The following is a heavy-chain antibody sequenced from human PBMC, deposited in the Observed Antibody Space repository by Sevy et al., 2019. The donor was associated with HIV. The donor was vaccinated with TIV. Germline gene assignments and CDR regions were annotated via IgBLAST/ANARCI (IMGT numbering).Heavy chain of an antibody. Sequence: SETLSLTCAVHDGSFSGYYWNWIRQLPGKGLEWIGEINESGITYYNPSLKSRVTISVDTSKKQFSLKLNSVTAVDSAVYFCERSPPVVVVPGAPSWFDPWGQGTLVIVSS. CDR3: ERSPPVVVVPGAPSWFDP. CDR2: INESGIT. V-gene: IGHV4-34*01. D-gene: IGHD2-2*01. J-gene: IGHJ5*02. CDR1: DGSFSGYY.